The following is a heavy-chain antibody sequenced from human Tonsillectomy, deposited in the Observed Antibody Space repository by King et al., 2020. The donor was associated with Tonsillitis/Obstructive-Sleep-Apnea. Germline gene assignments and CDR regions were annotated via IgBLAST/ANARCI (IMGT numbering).Heavy chain of an antibody. CDR1: GFTFTSSA. CDR3: AADSGAYCSSTSCYRYFDL. J-gene: IGHJ2*01. D-gene: IGHD2-2*02. V-gene: IGHV1-58*01. CDR2: IVVGSGNT. Sequence: MQLVQSGPEVKKPGTSVKVSCKASGFTFTSSAVQWVRQARGQRLEWIGWIVVGSGNTNYAQKFQERVPITRDMSTCPAYMELSSLRSEDTAVYYCAADSGAYCSSTSCYRYFDLWGRGTLVTVSS.